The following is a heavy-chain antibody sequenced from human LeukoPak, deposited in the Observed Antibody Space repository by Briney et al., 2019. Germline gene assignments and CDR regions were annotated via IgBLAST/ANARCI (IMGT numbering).Heavy chain of an antibody. D-gene: IGHD6-19*01. J-gene: IGHJ4*02. V-gene: IGHV3-30-3*01. CDR2: ISYDGSNK. Sequence: GGSLRLSCAASGFTFSSYAMHWVRQAPGKGLEWVAVISYDGSNKYYADSVKGRFTISRDNSKNTLYLQMNSLRAEDTAVYYCARGDSSGWYYFDYWGQGTLVTVSS. CDR3: ARGDSSGWYYFDY. CDR1: GFTFSSYA.